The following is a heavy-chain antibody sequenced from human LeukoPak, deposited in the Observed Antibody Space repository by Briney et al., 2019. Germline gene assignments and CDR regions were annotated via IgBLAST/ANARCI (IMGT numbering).Heavy chain of an antibody. J-gene: IGHJ1*01. CDR2: IYPGDSDT. CDR1: GSSFTNFW. CDR3: ARQSAMAGTGTEYFQH. D-gene: IGHD6-19*01. V-gene: IGHV5-51*01. Sequence: GESLKISCEGSGSSFTNFWIALARQMPGKGLEWMGIIYPGDSDTRYSPSFQGQVTISADKSIGTAFLQWSSLKASDTAMEYYARQSAMAGTGTEYFQHWGQGTLVTVSS.